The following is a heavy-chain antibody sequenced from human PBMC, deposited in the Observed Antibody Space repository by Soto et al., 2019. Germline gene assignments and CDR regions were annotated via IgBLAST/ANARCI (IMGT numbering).Heavy chain of an antibody. V-gene: IGHV4-31*03. Sequence: QVQLQESGPGLVKPSQTLSLTCTVSGGSISSGGYYWSWIRQHPGKGLEWIGYIYYSGSTYYNPSRKRRVTISVDTSKNQFSLKLSSVTAADTAVYYWAREGGSSWYIQSWGQGTLVTVSS. CDR2: IYYSGST. CDR1: GGSISSGGYY. D-gene: IGHD6-13*01. J-gene: IGHJ4*02. CDR3: AREGGSSWYIQS.